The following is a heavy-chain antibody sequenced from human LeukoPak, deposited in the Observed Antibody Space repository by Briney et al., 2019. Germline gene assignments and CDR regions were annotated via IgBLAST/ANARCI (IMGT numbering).Heavy chain of an antibody. V-gene: IGHV4-39*07. D-gene: IGHD1-1*01. CDR2: IYYSGST. J-gene: IGHJ4*02. Sequence: PSETLSLTCTVSGGSISSSSYYWGWIRQPPGNGLEWIGSIYYSGSTYYNPSLKSRVTISVDTSKNQFSLKLSSVTAADTAVYYCARTPRLVQIDYWGQGTLVTVSS. CDR3: ARTPRLVQIDY. CDR1: GGSISSSSYY.